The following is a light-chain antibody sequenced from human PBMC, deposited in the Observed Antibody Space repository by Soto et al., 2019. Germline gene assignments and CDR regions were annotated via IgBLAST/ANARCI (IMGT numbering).Light chain of an antibody. CDR2: DGS. Sequence: DIQMTQSPSTLSASVGDRVTITCRASQSISRWVAWYQQKPGQAPQLLIYDGSSLESGVPSRFSGSGSGTEFTLTISSLQPDDFATYYCQQHNSYSRTFGQGTKVEIK. CDR3: QQHNSYSRT. V-gene: IGKV1-5*01. J-gene: IGKJ1*01. CDR1: QSISRW.